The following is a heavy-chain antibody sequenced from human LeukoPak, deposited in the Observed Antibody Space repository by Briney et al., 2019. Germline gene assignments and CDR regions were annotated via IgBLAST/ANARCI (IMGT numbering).Heavy chain of an antibody. V-gene: IGHV4-59*08. CDR3: ARASYDILTGYINFDY. Sequence: SETLSLTCTVSGGSVSNYYGSWIRHSPGKGLEWIGYIYYTETSYNPSLKSRVTISADTSKNQFSLKLYSVTAADTAVYYCARASYDILTGYINFDYWGQGTLVTVSS. J-gene: IGHJ4*02. CDR1: GGSVSNYY. D-gene: IGHD3-9*01. CDR2: IYYTET.